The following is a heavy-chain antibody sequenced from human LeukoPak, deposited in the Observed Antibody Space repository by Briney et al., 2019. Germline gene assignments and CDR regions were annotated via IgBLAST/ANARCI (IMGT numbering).Heavy chain of an antibody. CDR2: ISYDGSNK. CDR3: ARDYRRFGIYYFDY. J-gene: IGHJ4*02. Sequence: GGSLRLSCAASGFTFSSYSMNWVRQAPGKGLEWVAVISYDGSNKYYADSVKGRFTISRDNAKNSLYLQMNSLRAEDTAVYYCARDYRRFGIYYFDYWGQGTLVTVSS. V-gene: IGHV3-30*03. D-gene: IGHD3-10*01. CDR1: GFTFSSYS.